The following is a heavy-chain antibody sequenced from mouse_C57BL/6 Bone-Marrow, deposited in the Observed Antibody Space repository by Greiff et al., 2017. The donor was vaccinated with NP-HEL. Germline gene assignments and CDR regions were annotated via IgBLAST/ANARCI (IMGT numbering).Heavy chain of an antibody. D-gene: IGHD2-3*01. Sequence: VQLQQSGAELVMPGASVKLSCKASGYTFTSYWMHWVKQRPGQGLEWIGEIDPSASYTNYNQKFKGKSTLTVDKSYSTAYMQLSSLTSEDSAVYYCASDGPHFDYWGQGTTLTVSA. J-gene: IGHJ2*01. CDR1: GYTFTSYW. CDR2: IDPSASYT. CDR3: ASDGPHFDY. V-gene: IGHV1-69*01.